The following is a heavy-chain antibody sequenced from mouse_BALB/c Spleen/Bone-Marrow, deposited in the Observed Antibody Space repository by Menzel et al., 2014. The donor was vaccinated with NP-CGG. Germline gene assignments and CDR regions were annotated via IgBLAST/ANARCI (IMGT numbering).Heavy chain of an antibody. CDR3: AREDGLWYFDV. D-gene: IGHD1-1*01. Sequence: VKLMESGAELMKPGASVKISCKATGYTFSSYWIEWVKRRPGHGLEWIGEILPGSGSTNYNEKFKGKATFTADTSSNTAYMQLSSLTSEDSAVYYCAREDGLWYFDVWGAGTTVTVSS. CDR2: ILPGSGST. J-gene: IGHJ1*01. CDR1: GYTFSSYW. V-gene: IGHV1-9*01.